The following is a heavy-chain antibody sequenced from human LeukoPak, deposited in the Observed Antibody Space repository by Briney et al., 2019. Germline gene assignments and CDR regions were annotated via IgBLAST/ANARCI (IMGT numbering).Heavy chain of an antibody. Sequence: GESLKISCRGSGYSFTNYWIAWVRQMPGKGLEWMGIIYPGDSKTRFSPSFQGQATISADKTINTAYLQWSSLQASDTAIFYCEGRMDGAKAFDYWGQGTLVTVSS. CDR2: IYPGDSKT. D-gene: IGHD4/OR15-4a*01. J-gene: IGHJ4*02. CDR1: GYSFTNYW. V-gene: IGHV5-51*01. CDR3: EGRMDGAKAFDY.